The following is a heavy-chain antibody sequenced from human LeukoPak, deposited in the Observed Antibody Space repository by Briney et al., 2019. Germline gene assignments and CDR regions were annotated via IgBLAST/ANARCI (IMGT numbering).Heavy chain of an antibody. CDR2: ISGSADRT. CDR3: AKYRYSSSWALDY. D-gene: IGHD6-13*01. Sequence: PGGSLRLSCAASGFTFNSYGMSWVRQAPGKGLEWVSAISGSADRTYYADSVKGRFTISRDNSKNTLYLQMNSLRAEDTAVYYCAKYRYSSSWALDYWGQGTLVTVSS. J-gene: IGHJ4*02. V-gene: IGHV3-23*01. CDR1: GFTFNSYG.